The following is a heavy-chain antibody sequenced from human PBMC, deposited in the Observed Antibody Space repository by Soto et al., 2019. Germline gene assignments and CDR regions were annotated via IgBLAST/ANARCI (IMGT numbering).Heavy chain of an antibody. V-gene: IGHV4-39*01. CDR3: SRPSKGRHYYYGMVV. CDR1: GGSISSSSYY. CDR2: IYYSGST. J-gene: IGHJ6*02. Sequence: PSETLSLTCTVSGGSISSSSYYWGWIRQPPGKGLEWIGSIYYSGSTYYNPSLKSRVTISVDTSKNQFSLKLSSVTAADTAVYYCSRPSKGRHYYYGMVVWCPAPTVTVFS.